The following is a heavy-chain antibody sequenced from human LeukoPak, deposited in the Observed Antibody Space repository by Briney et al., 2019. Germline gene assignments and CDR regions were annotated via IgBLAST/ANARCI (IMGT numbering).Heavy chain of an antibody. CDR1: GYTFTGYY. CDR2: INPNSGGT. D-gene: IGHD3-10*01. CDR3: AKKKSVYGSGSYSY. V-gene: IGHV1-2*02. Sequence: GASVKVSCKASGYTFTGYYMHWVRQALGQGLEWMGWINPNSGGTNYAQKFQGRVTMTRDTSISTAYMELSRLRSDDTAVYYCAKKKSVYGSGSYSYWGQGTLVTVSS. J-gene: IGHJ4*02.